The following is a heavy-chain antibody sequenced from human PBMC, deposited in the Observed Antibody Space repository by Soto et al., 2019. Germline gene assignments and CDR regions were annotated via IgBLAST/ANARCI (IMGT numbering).Heavy chain of an antibody. Sequence: TGSLNCPVSGGSISSSRYYWGWIRQPPGKGLEWIGSIYYSGSTYYNPSLKSRVTISVDTSKNQFSLKLSSVTAADTAVYYCARGSIAVAGTKGWFDPWGQGTLVTVSS. CDR2: IYYSGST. D-gene: IGHD6-19*01. V-gene: IGHV4-39*01. J-gene: IGHJ5*02. CDR1: GGSISSSRYY. CDR3: ARGSIAVAGTKGWFDP.